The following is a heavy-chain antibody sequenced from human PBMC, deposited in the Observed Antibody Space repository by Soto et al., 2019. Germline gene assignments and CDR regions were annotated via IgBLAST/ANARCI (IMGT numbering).Heavy chain of an antibody. V-gene: IGHV4-61*01. CDR3: GRDAYGMDV. CDR1: GCSVSSGSYY. Sequence: SDTLSLTCTVSGCSVSSGSYYWSWIRQPPGKGLEWIGYVSYSGSTYYNPSLKSRVTISIDTSKNQFSLRLSSVTAADTAVYYCGRDAYGMDVWGQGTTVTVSS. CDR2: VSYSGST. J-gene: IGHJ6*02.